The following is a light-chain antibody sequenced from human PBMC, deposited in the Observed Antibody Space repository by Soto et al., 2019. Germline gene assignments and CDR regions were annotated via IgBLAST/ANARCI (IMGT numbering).Light chain of an antibody. CDR2: SNN. V-gene: IGLV1-40*01. J-gene: IGLJ1*01. CDR3: QSYDSSLSAYV. CDR1: SSNIGAGFD. Sequence: QSVLTRPPSVSGAPGQRVTISCTGSSSNIGAGFDVHWYQQFPRTAPKLLIYSNNNRPSGVPDRFSVSKSATSASLAITGLQAADEADYYCQSYDSSLSAYVFGSGTKLTVL.